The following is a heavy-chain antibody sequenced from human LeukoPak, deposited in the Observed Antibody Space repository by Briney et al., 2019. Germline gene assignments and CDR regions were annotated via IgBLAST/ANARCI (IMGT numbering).Heavy chain of an antibody. CDR1: GYTFTSYA. V-gene: IGHV1-3*03. CDR3: ARAHSSSWYSEFDY. Sequence: ASVKVSCKASGYTFTSYAMHWVRQAPGQRLEWMGWINAGNGNTKYSQEFQGRVTITRDTSASTAYMELSSLRSEDMAVYYCARAHSSSWYSEFDYWGQGTLVTVSS. J-gene: IGHJ4*02. CDR2: INAGNGNT. D-gene: IGHD6-13*01.